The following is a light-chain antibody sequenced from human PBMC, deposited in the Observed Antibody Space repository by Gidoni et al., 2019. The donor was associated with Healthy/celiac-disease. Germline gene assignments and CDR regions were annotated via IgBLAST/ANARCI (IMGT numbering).Light chain of an antibody. CDR3: QQSYSTPLT. Sequence: DIQMTQYPSSLSASVGDRVTITCRASQSISSYLNWYQQKPGKAPKLLIYAASSLQSGVPSRFSCSGSGTDFTLTISSLQPEDFATYYCQQSYSTPLTFXXXTRLEIK. CDR2: AAS. V-gene: IGKV1-39*01. CDR1: QSISSY. J-gene: IGKJ5*01.